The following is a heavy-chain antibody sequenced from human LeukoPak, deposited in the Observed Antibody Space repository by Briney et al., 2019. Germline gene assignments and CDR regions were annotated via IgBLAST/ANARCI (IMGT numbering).Heavy chain of an antibody. V-gene: IGHV1-69*05. J-gene: IGHJ4*02. Sequence: ASVKVSRKASGGTFSSYAISWVRQAPGQGLEWMGRIIPIFGTANYAQKFQGRVTITTDESTSTAYMELSSLRSEDTVVYYCASSYDYVWGRDYWGQGTLVTVSS. CDR3: ASSYDYVWGRDY. CDR1: GGTFSSYA. CDR2: IIPIFGTA. D-gene: IGHD3-16*01.